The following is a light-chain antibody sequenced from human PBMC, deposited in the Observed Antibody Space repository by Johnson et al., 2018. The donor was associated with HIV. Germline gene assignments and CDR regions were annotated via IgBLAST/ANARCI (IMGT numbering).Light chain of an antibody. Sequence: QSVLTQPPSVSAAPGQKVTISCSGSSSNIGNNYVSWYQQLPGTAPKLLIYENNKRPSWIPDRFSGSKSGTSATLGITVLQTGDEADYYCGTWDSSLSGVFGTRTKVTIL. V-gene: IGLV1-51*02. CDR1: SSNIGNNY. J-gene: IGLJ1*01. CDR3: GTWDSSLSGV. CDR2: ENN.